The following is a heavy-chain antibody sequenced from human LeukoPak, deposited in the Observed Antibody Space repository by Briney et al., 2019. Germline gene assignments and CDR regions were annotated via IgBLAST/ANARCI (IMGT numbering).Heavy chain of an antibody. CDR3: ARARGYGDYVDY. Sequence: PGGSPRLSCAASGFTVSSNYMSWVRQAPGKGLEWVSVIYSGGSTYYEDSVKGRFTISRDNSKNTLYLQMNSLRAEDTAVYYCARARGYGDYVDYWGQATLVTVSS. D-gene: IGHD4-17*01. J-gene: IGHJ4*02. CDR2: IYSGGST. CDR1: GFTVSSNY. V-gene: IGHV3-53*01.